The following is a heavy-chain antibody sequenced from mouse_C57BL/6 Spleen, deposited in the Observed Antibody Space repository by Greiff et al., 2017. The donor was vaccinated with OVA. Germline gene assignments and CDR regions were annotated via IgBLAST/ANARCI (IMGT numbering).Heavy chain of an antibody. CDR2: IDPENGDT. CDR1: GFNIKDDY. Sequence: VQLQQSGAELVRPGASVKLSCTASGFNIKDDYMHWVKQRPEQGLEWIGWIDPENGDTEYASKFQGKATITADTSSNPAYLQLSSLTSEDTAVYYCTRNYYGSPFAYWGQGTLVTVSA. D-gene: IGHD1-1*01. V-gene: IGHV14-4*01. J-gene: IGHJ3*01. CDR3: TRNYYGSPFAY.